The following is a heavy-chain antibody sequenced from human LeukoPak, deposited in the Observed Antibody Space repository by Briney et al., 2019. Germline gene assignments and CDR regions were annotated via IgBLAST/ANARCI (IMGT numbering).Heavy chain of an antibody. CDR2: IYYSGST. V-gene: IGHV4-31*03. J-gene: IGHJ6*03. Sequence: SETLSLTCTVSGGSISSGGYYWSWIRQHPGKGLEWIGYIYYSGSTYYNPSLKSRVTISVDTSKNQFSLKLSSVTAADTAVYYCARVNCGGDCYPRLWEDPNYYYMDVWGKGTTVTVSS. CDR1: GGSISSGGYY. D-gene: IGHD2-21*02. CDR3: ARVNCGGDCYPRLWEDPNYYYMDV.